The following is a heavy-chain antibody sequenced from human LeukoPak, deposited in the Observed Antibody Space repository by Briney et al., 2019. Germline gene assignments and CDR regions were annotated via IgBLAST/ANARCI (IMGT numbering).Heavy chain of an antibody. Sequence: SEALSLTCAVYGGSFSGYYWSWIRQPPGKGLEWIGEINHSGSTNYNPSLKSRVTMSLDTSKNQFSLKLSSVTAVDTAVYYCARGGFGCSSSSCSNWFDPWGQGTLVTVSS. V-gene: IGHV4-34*01. CDR2: INHSGST. J-gene: IGHJ5*02. CDR1: GGSFSGYY. CDR3: ARGGFGCSSSSCSNWFDP. D-gene: IGHD2-2*01.